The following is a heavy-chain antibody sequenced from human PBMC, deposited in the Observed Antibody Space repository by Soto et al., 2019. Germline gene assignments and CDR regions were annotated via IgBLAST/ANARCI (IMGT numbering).Heavy chain of an antibody. CDR2: IKPDGSEI. V-gene: IGHV3-7*01. D-gene: IGHD3-10*01. J-gene: IGHJ5*02. Sequence: EVQLVESGGGLVQPGESLRLSCAASGFTLSSYWMSWVRQAPGKGLEWVANIKPDGSEIFYVDSVKGRFTISRDNAKNSLYLQLNSLRAEDTAVYYCARSTMVRGVIINAWGQGTLVTVSS. CDR3: ARSTMVRGVIINA. CDR1: GFTLSSYW.